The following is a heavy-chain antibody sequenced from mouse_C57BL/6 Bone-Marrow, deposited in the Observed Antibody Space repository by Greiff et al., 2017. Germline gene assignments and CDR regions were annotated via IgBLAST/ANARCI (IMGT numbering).Heavy chain of an antibody. Sequence: QVQLQQPGAELVMPGASVKLSCKASGYTFTSYWMHWVKQRPGQGLEWIGWIFPGSGSTYYNEKFKGKATLTVDKSSSTAYMLLSSLTSEDSAVYFCARTYGRYFDVWGTGTTVTVSS. CDR3: ARTYGRYFDV. CDR2: IFPGSGST. CDR1: GYTFTSYW. D-gene: IGHD1-2*01. V-gene: IGHV1-75*01. J-gene: IGHJ1*03.